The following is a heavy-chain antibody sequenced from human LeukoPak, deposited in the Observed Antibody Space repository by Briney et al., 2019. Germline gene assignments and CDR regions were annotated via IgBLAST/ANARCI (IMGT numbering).Heavy chain of an antibody. CDR3: AKEYSSSSSTSYYYYYYMDV. CDR2: IRYDGSNK. V-gene: IGHV3-30*02. Sequence: PGGSLRLSCAASGFTFSSYGMHWVRQAPGKGLEWVAFIRYDGSNKYYADSVEGRFTISRDNSKNTLYLQMNSLRAEDTAVYYCAKEYSSSSSTSYYYYYYMDVWGKGTTVTVSS. J-gene: IGHJ6*03. CDR1: GFTFSSYG. D-gene: IGHD6-6*01.